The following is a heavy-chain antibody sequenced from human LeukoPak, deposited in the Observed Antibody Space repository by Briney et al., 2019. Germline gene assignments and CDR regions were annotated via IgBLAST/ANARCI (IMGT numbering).Heavy chain of an antibody. D-gene: IGHD3-10*01. J-gene: IGHJ4*02. CDR1: TFTFSDYH. CDR3: ARDSGGELGSPFDY. Sequence: PGGSLRLSCAASTFTFSDYHMSWVRQAPGKGLEWVSSISSSSKYIYYGDSLKGRFTISRDNAKNSLYLQLNSLRAEDTAIYYCARDSGGELGSPFDYWGQGTLVTVSS. CDR2: ISSSSKYI. V-gene: IGHV3-21*01.